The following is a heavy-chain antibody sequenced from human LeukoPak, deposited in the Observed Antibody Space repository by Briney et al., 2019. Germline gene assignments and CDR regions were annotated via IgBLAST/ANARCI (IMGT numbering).Heavy chain of an antibody. Sequence: ASVKVSCKASGHTFINYGIGWVRQAPGQGLEWMGWTSDYMGNRNTDYAQKFQGRVSMTTDSSTSTAYMELRSLTSDDTAAYYCARARHVGSSTDAFDIWGQGTMVTVSS. CDR1: GHTFINYG. CDR2: TSDYMGNRNT. J-gene: IGHJ3*02. CDR3: ARARHVGSSTDAFDI. D-gene: IGHD1-26*01. V-gene: IGHV1-18*01.